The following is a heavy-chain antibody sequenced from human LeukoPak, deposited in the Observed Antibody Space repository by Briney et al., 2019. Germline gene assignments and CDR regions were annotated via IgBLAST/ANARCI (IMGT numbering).Heavy chain of an antibody. CDR1: GFTSSSYT. CDR3: ASRRGFDD. J-gene: IGHJ4*02. V-gene: IGHV3-48*02. D-gene: IGHD3-10*01. CDR2: ISPSSSMM. Sequence: PGGSLRLSCSASGFTSSSYTMNWIRQAPGKGREWFSSISPSSSMMHYADSVRGRFTISRHNAKKSLYLKMNSLRDEDAAVYSCASRRGFDDWGQGTLVTVSS.